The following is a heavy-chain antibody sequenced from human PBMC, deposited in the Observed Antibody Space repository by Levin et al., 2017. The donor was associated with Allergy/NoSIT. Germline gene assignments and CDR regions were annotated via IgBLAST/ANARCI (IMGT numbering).Heavy chain of an antibody. J-gene: IGHJ4*02. CDR2: FYYSGTT. D-gene: IGHD3/OR15-3a*01. Sequence: SQTLSLTCSVSSGSISSHYWNWIRQPPGKGLEWIGNFYYSGTTSYNPSLQSRVSISVDTSKNQFSLRLTSVTAADTAVYYCARTHKNFLTGSHGGFDYWSQGTLVTVSS. V-gene: IGHV4-59*11. CDR3: ARTHKNFLTGSHGGFDY. CDR1: SGSISSHY.